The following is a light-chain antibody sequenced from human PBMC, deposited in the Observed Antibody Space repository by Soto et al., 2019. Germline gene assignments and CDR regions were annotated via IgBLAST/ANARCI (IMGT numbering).Light chain of an antibody. CDR2: EVS. CDR3: LSYADTAYV. V-gene: IGLV2-8*01. J-gene: IGLJ1*01. Sequence: QSFLTQHPSASGSPGQSVTISCSGTSSDVGGYNYVSWYQQYPGKVPKLMIYEVSERPSGVPDRFSGSKSGNTAFLTVSGLQAEDEADYYCLSYADTAYVFGTGTKVTVL. CDR1: SSDVGGYNY.